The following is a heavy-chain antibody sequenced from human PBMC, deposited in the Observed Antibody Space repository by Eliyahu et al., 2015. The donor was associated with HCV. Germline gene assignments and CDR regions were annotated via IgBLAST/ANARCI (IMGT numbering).Heavy chain of an antibody. CDR3: AKGNFDWLLENGFDI. D-gene: IGHD3-9*01. J-gene: IGHJ3*02. V-gene: IGHV3-30*06. Sequence: QVQLVESGGGVVQPGRSLRLSCAASGFKFSNYGMHWVRQAPGKGLEGVAIVSFDGSQRYFADSLKGRFTISRDNSKKTVYLQMNSVRLEDTAMYYCAKGNFDWLLENGFDIWGQGTMVTVCS. CDR1: GFKFSNYG. CDR2: VSFDGSQR.